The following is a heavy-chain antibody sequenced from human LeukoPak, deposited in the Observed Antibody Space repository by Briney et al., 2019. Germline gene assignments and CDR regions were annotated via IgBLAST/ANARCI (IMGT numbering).Heavy chain of an antibody. CDR3: ARGAGYYDSSEAFDI. CDR2: IYYSGST. D-gene: IGHD3-22*01. J-gene: IGHJ3*02. V-gene: IGHV4-59*01. Sequence: PSETLSLTCTVSGGSISSYYWSWIRQPPGKGLEWIGYIYYSGSTNYNPSLKSRVTISVDTSKNQFSLKLSSVTAADTAVYYCARGAGYYDSSEAFDIWGQGTMVTVSS. CDR1: GGSISSYY.